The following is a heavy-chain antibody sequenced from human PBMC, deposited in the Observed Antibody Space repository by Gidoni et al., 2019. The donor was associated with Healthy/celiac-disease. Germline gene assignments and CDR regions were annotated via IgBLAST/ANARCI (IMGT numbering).Heavy chain of an antibody. CDR1: GGSFSGYS. D-gene: IGHD4-17*01. Sequence: QVQLQQWGAGLLKPSETMSLTCAVYGGSFSGYSWSWLRQPPGKGLEWIGEINHSGSTNYTPSLKSRVTISVDTSKNQFSLKLSSVTAADTAVYYCARGHSYGDYITSFYYYYYGMDVWGQGTTVTVSS. CDR2: INHSGST. V-gene: IGHV4-34*01. J-gene: IGHJ6*02. CDR3: ARGHSYGDYITSFYYYYYGMDV.